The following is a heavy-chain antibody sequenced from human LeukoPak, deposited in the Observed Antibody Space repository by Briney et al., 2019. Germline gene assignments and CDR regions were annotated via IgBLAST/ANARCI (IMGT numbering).Heavy chain of an antibody. V-gene: IGHV4-59*08. CDR1: GGSISSYY. J-gene: IGHJ4*02. CDR3: ARHGSSWFYFDY. D-gene: IGHD6-13*01. CDR2: IYYSGST. Sequence: SENLSLTCTVSGGSISSYYWSWIRQPPGKGLEWIGYIYYSGSTNYNPSLKSRVTISVDTSKNQFSLKLSSVTAADTAVYYCARHGSSWFYFDYWGQGTLVTVSS.